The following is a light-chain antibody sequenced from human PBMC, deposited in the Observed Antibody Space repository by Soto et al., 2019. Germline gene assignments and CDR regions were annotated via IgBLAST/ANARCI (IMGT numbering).Light chain of an antibody. J-gene: IGLJ2*01. CDR2: HVG. Sequence: QSALTQPRSVSGSPGQSVTISCTGTDKDVGAHNYVSWYQHHPGKAPKLIISHVGQRRSGVPDRFSGSRSGNTAYLTISGLQTADEADYYCCSYAGSFTLIFGGGTKVTVL. CDR1: DKDVGAHNY. CDR3: CSYAGSFTLI. V-gene: IGLV2-11*01.